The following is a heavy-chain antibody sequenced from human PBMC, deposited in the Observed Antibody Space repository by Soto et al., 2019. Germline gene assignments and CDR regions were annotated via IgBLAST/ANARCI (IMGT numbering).Heavy chain of an antibody. CDR2: INHSGST. J-gene: IGHJ4*02. V-gene: IGHV4-34*01. CDR1: GGSFSGYY. D-gene: IGHD5-12*01. CDR3: AREDVEMATIYAY. Sequence: SETLSLTXAVYGGSFSGYYWSWIRQPPGKGLEWIGEINHSGSTNYNPSLKSRGTISVDTSKKQFSLKLSSVTAADTAVYYCAREDVEMATIYAYWGQGTLVTVSS.